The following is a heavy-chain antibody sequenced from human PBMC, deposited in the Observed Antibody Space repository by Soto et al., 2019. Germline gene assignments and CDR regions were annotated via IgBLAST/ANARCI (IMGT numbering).Heavy chain of an antibody. D-gene: IGHD1-26*01. CDR2: IYYSGST. Sequence: TSETLSLTCTVSGGSISSYYWSWIRQPPGKGLEWIGYIYYSGSTNYNPSLKSRVTISVDTSKNQFSLKLSSVTAADTAVYYCARSLSGSKPGLWFDPWGQGTLVTAPQ. CDR1: GGSISSYY. V-gene: IGHV4-59*01. CDR3: ARSLSGSKPGLWFDP. J-gene: IGHJ5*02.